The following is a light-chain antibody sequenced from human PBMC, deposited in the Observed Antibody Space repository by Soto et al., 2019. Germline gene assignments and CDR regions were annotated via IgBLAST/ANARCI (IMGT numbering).Light chain of an antibody. CDR3: SAWDDSLSGYV. Sequence: QAVLTQPPSASGTPGQRVTISCSGSSSNIGSNYVYWYQQLPGTAPKLLIYRNNQPPSGVPDRFSGSKSGTSASLAISGLRSEDEADYYCSAWDDSLSGYVFGTGTQLTVL. CDR1: SSNIGSNY. CDR2: RNN. V-gene: IGLV1-47*01. J-gene: IGLJ1*01.